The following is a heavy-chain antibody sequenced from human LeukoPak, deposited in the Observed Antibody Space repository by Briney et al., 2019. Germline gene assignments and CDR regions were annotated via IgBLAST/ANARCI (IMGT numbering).Heavy chain of an antibody. D-gene: IGHD6-13*01. Sequence: SETLSLTCTVSGDSISSSRYYWGWIRQPPGKGLEWMGSIYYGGTTYYHPSLKSRVTISQDTSKNQFSLKLSSVIAADTAVYYCARGAEAETSPLDFWGQGTLV. V-gene: IGHV4-39*07. CDR3: ARGAEAETSPLDF. CDR2: IYYGGTT. CDR1: GDSISSSRYY. J-gene: IGHJ4*02.